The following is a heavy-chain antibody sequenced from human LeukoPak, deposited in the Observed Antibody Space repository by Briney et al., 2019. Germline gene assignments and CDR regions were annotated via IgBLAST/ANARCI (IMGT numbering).Heavy chain of an antibody. CDR3: ARTGQLVGFDI. CDR1: GSRFTSYW. CDR2: IYPGDSDT. V-gene: IGHV5-51*01. D-gene: IGHD6-6*01. J-gene: IGHJ3*02. Sequence: GESLKISCKGSGSRFTSYWIGWVRQMPGKGLEWMGIIYPGDSDTRYSPSFQGQVTISADKSITTAYLQWSSLKASDTAMYYCARTGQLVGFDIWGQGTMVTVSS.